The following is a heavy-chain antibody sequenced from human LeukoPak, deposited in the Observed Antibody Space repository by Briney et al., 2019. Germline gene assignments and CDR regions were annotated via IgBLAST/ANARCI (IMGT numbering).Heavy chain of an antibody. Sequence: SETLSLTCTVPGGSISSYYWSWIRQPPGKGLEWIGYIYYSGSTNYNPSLKSRVTISVDTSKNQFSLKLSSVTAADTAVYYCARHDSAAADNWGQGTLVTVSS. CDR2: IYYSGST. CDR1: GGSISSYY. V-gene: IGHV4-59*08. J-gene: IGHJ4*02. D-gene: IGHD6-13*01. CDR3: ARHDSAAADN.